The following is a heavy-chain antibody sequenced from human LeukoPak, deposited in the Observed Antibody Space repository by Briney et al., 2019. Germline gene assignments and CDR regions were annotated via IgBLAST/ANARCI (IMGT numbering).Heavy chain of an antibody. D-gene: IGHD6-13*01. CDR1: EFIFSGYW. V-gene: IGHV3-7*01. CDR3: ARDGFVGAADY. CDR2: IKQDGSEN. J-gene: IGHJ4*02. Sequence: PGGSLRLSCAASEFIFSGYWMNWVRQAPGKGLEWVANIKQDGSENQYVDSVRGRFTISRDNAKNSLYLQMNSRRVEDTAVYYCARDGFVGAADYWGQGTLVTVSS.